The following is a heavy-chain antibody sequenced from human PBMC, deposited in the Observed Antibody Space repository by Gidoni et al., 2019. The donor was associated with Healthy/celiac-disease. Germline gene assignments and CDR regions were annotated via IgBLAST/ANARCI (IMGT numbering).Heavy chain of an antibody. CDR3: ARVSTMGYYAY. Sequence: QVQLVQSGAEVKKPGSSVKVSCKASGGTCSSYAISWVRPAPGQGLEWMGGIIPISGTANYAQTVQVRVTIPADKATSTAYMELSSLRSEDPAVYYCARVSTMGYYAYWGQGTLVTVSS. CDR1: GGTCSSYA. J-gene: IGHJ4*02. CDR2: IIPISGTA. D-gene: IGHD3-10*01. V-gene: IGHV1-69*06.